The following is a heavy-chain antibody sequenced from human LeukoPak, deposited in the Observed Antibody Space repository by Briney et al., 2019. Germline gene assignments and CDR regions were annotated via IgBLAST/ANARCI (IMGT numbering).Heavy chain of an antibody. CDR2: ILYDGSDK. D-gene: IGHD7-27*01. V-gene: IGHV3-30-3*01. J-gene: IGHJ4*02. Sequence: PGRSLRLSCVASGFTFSHYTLHWVRQAPGKGLEWVTLILYDGSDKYYADSVKGRFTISRDNSKNTLYLQMNSLRAEDTAVYYCARDRSSNWGSSQKNVRVGYFDYWGQGTLVTVSS. CDR1: GFTFSHYT. CDR3: ARDRSSNWGSSQKNVRVGYFDY.